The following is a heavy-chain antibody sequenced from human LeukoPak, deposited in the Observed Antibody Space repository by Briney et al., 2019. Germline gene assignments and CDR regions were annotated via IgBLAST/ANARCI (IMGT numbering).Heavy chain of an antibody. J-gene: IGHJ6*03. CDR3: ARDFPPTYYYYYMDV. CDR2: INPSGGST. D-gene: IGHD4-17*01. V-gene: IGHV1-46*01. Sequence: ASVKVSCKASGYTFTSYYMHWVRQAPGQGLEWMGIINPSGGSTSYAQKFQGRVTMTRDTSTSTVYMELSSLRSEDTAVYYCARDFPPTYYYYYMDVWGKGTTVTVSS. CDR1: GYTFTSYY.